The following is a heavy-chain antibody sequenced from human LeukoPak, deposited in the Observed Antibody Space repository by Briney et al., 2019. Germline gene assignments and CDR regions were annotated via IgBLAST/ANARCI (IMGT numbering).Heavy chain of an antibody. CDR3: ASLDYYDSSNYAFPI. Sequence: PSETLSLTCAVYGVSFRGYYWSGLRKPPGKALDCIGEIIHRGDTNYIPSLKGRVTISVDTSKNQFSLKLSSVTAADTAVYYCASLDYYDSSNYAFPIWGQGTPVTVSS. J-gene: IGHJ4*02. CDR1: GVSFRGYY. CDR2: IIHRGDT. V-gene: IGHV4-34*12. D-gene: IGHD3-22*01.